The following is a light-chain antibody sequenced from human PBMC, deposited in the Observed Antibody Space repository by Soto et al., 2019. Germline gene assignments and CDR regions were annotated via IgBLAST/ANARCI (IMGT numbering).Light chain of an antibody. CDR3: ASWDDGLNGPV. CDR2: FDD. J-gene: IGLJ2*01. V-gene: IGLV1-36*01. CDR1: SSNIGSNT. Sequence: QSVLTQPPSVSAAPRQRVTISCSGSSSNIGSNTVSWYQQIPGKTPQLLIFFDDLLSSGVSDRFSGSKSGASASLAISGLQSDDEPEYYCASWDDGLNGPVFGGGTKLTVL.